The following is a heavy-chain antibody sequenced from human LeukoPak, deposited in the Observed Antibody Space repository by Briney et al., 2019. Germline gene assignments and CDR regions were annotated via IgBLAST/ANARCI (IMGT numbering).Heavy chain of an antibody. CDR2: ISSSSSYI. CDR3: ARAKALTYYYDSSGFDY. V-gene: IGHV3-21*01. CDR1: GFTFSSYS. D-gene: IGHD3-22*01. J-gene: IGHJ4*02. Sequence: GGSLRLSCAASGFTFSSYSMNWVRQAPGKGLEWVSSISSSSSYIYYADSVKGRFTISRDNAKNSLYLQMNSLRAEDTAVYYCARAKALTYYYDSSGFDYWGQGTLVTVSS.